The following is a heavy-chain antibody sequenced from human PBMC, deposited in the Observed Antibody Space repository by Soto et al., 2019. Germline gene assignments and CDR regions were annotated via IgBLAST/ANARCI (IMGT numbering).Heavy chain of an antibody. CDR3: ARDVLRFLEWLSETGNWFDP. J-gene: IGHJ5*02. Sequence: GASVKLSCKASGNTFASTGISCLRQAPGQGLEWMGWISAYNGNTNYAQKLQGRVTMTTDTSTSTAYMELRSLRSDDTAVYYCARDVLRFLEWLSETGNWFDPWG. CDR2: ISAYNGNT. V-gene: IGHV1-18*01. D-gene: IGHD3-3*01. CDR1: GNTFASTG.